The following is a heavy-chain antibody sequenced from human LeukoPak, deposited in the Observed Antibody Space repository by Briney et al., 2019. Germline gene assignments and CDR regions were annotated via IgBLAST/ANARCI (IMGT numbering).Heavy chain of an antibody. D-gene: IGHD2-21*02. Sequence: SETLSLTCTVSGYSISSGYYWGWIRQPPGKGLEWIGSIYHSGSTYYNPSLKSRVTTSVDTSKNQFSLKLSSVTAADTAVYYCARVGVVTAIDYFDYWGQGTLVTVSS. J-gene: IGHJ4*02. CDR1: GYSISSGYY. CDR3: ARVGVVTAIDYFDY. V-gene: IGHV4-38-2*02. CDR2: IYHSGST.